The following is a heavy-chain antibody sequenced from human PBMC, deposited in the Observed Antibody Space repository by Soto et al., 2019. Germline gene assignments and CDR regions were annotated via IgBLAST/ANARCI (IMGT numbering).Heavy chain of an antibody. D-gene: IGHD2-2*01. Sequence: GGSLRLSCAASGFTFISYSMSWVRQAPGKGLEWVSYISNSGSVIHNADSVKGRFTISRDNAKNSLSLQMNSLRDEDTALYYCVRVYASNTFDIWGQGTVVTVSS. CDR2: ISNSGSVI. CDR1: GFTFISYS. J-gene: IGHJ3*02. CDR3: VRVYASNTFDI. V-gene: IGHV3-48*02.